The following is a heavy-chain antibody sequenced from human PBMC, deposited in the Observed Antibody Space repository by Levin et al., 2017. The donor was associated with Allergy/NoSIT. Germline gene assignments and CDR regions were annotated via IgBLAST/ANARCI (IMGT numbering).Heavy chain of an antibody. D-gene: IGHD6-19*01. J-gene: IGHJ4*02. V-gene: IGHV1-2*02. Sequence: ASVKVSCKASGYTFTGNYIHWVRQAPGQGLEWMGWINPNSGGTNFAQKFQGRVTMTTDTSINTAYMELSRLTSDDTAVYYCARVRSGIAVLDYWGQGTLVTVSS. CDR1: GYTFTGNY. CDR2: INPNSGGT. CDR3: ARVRSGIAVLDY.